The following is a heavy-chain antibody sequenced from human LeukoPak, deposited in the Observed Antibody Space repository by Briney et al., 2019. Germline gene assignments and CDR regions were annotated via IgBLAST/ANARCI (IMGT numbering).Heavy chain of an antibody. J-gene: IGHJ4*02. V-gene: IGHV4-34*01. CDR1: GGSFSGYY. CDR2: INHSGST. Sequence: SGTLSLTCAVDGGSFSGYYWSWIRQPPGKGLEWIGEINHSGSTNYNPSLKSRVTISVDTSKNQFSLKLSSVTAADTAVYYCARRNGYSKYYFDYWGQGTLVTVPS. CDR3: ARRNGYSKYYFDY. D-gene: IGHD2-15*01.